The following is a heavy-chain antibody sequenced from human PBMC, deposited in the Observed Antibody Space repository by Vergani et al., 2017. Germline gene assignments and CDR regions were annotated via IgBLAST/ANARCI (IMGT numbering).Heavy chain of an antibody. CDR3: AKGVYCSSTSCYEGRGYYYGMGV. D-gene: IGHD2-2*01. Sequence: VQLVESGGGVVQPGGSLRLSCAASGFTFSSYAMTWVRQAPGKGLEWVSTISGSGGSTYYADSVKGRFTISRDNSKNTLYLQMNSLRADDTAVYYCAKGVYCSSTSCYEGRGYYYGMGVWGQGTTVTFSS. J-gene: IGHJ6*02. V-gene: IGHV3-23*04. CDR2: ISGSGGST. CDR1: GFTFSSYA.